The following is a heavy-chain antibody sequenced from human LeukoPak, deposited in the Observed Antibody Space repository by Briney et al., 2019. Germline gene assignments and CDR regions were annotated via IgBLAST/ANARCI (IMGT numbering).Heavy chain of an antibody. D-gene: IGHD3-22*01. CDR3: ARDRRYFDSSGPSYFDY. J-gene: IGHJ4*02. CDR2: ISSGGHYI. V-gene: IGHV3-21*01. CDR1: GFTFSSFS. Sequence: GSLRLSCAASGFTFSSFSMNWVRQAPGKGPEWVSSISSGGHYIYYADSVKGRFTISRDNAKNSLYLQMNSLRAEDTAIYYCARDRRYFDSSGPSYFDYWGQGTLVTASS.